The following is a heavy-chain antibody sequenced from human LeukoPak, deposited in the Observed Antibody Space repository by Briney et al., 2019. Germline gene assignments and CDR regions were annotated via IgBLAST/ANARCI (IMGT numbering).Heavy chain of an antibody. Sequence: SGGSLRLSCAASGFTFSDYYMSWIRQAPGKGLEWVASIKPDGSEKYYLDSVKGRFTISRDNARDSLYLQMNSLRDDDTSVYFCARDASALYWGRGTLVTVSS. J-gene: IGHJ4*02. V-gene: IGHV3-7*01. D-gene: IGHD6-19*01. CDR2: IKPDGSEK. CDR1: GFTFSDYY. CDR3: ARDASALY.